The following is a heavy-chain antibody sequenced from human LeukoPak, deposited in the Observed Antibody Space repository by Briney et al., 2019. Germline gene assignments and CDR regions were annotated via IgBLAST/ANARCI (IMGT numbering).Heavy chain of an antibody. CDR3: ARHSSGVGRFDP. CDR2: IYYSGST. Sequence: PSETLSLTCTVSGGSISSYYWSWIRQPPGKGLEWIGYIYYSGSTNYNPSLKSRVTISVDTSKNQFSLKLSSVTAADTAVYHCARHSSGVGRFDPWGQGTLVTVSS. CDR1: GGSISSYY. J-gene: IGHJ5*02. D-gene: IGHD2-15*01. V-gene: IGHV4-59*08.